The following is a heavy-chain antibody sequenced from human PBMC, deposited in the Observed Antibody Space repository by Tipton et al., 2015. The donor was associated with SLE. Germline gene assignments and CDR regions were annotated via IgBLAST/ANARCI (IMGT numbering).Heavy chain of an antibody. D-gene: IGHD4-17*01. CDR1: GGSLSGYY. J-gene: IGHJ4*02. V-gene: IGHV4-59*12. Sequence: TLSLTCTVSGGSLSGYYWSWIRQPPGKGLEWIGEIYYTGYTTYNPSLKSRVTVSMDTSKNQFSLKLSSVTAADTAVYYCARLLMYGDYALVWGQGTLVTVSS. CDR3: ARLLMYGDYALV. CDR2: IYYTGYT.